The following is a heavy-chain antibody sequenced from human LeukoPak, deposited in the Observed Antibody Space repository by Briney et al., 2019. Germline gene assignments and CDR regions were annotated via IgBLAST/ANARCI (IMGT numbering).Heavy chain of an antibody. CDR3: VRRVDGPGGYCGMDV. Sequence: ASVKVSCKASGYTFTGYYMHWVRQAPGQGLEWMGWINPNSGGTNYAQKFQGRVTMTRDTSISTAYMELSRLRSDDTAVYYCVRRVDGPGGYCGMDVWGQGTAVTVSS. J-gene: IGHJ6*02. V-gene: IGHV1-2*02. CDR2: INPNSGGT. CDR1: GYTFTGYY. D-gene: IGHD3-16*01.